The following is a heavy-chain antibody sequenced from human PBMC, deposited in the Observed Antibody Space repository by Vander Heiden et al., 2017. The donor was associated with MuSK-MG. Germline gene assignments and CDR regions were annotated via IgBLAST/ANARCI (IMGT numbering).Heavy chain of an antibody. Sequence: QLQLQESGPGLVKPSETLSLTCTVSGGSISSSSYYWGWIRQPPGKGLEWIGSIYYSGSTYYNPSLKSRVTISVDTSKNQFSLKLSSVTAADTAVYYCARLGRHYDILTGPIALYYYYGMDVWGQGTTVTVSS. V-gene: IGHV4-39*01. CDR1: GGSISSSSYY. J-gene: IGHJ6*02. CDR3: ARLGRHYDILTGPIALYYYYGMDV. CDR2: IYYSGST. D-gene: IGHD3-9*01.